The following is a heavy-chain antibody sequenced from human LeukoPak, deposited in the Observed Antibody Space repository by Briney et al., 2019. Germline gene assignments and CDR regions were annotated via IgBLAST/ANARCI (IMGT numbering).Heavy chain of an antibody. V-gene: IGHV4-59*11. J-gene: IGHJ4*02. D-gene: IGHD3-10*01. Sequence: PSETLSLTCSVSGSSINSHYWSWIRQSPGKGLEWIGYVFNGGSTNYNPSLKSRVTMSLDTSRDQFSLRLSSVTAADTAIYYCARRPGDSTWFGVFDFWSQGTLVT. CDR3: ARRPGDSTWFGVFDF. CDR2: VFNGGST. CDR1: GSSINSHY.